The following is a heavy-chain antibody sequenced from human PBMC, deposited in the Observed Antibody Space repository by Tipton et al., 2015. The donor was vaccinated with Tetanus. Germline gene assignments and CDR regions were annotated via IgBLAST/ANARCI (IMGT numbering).Heavy chain of an antibody. CDR2: IYYSGST. J-gene: IGHJ6*03. CDR3: ARLTCSSPSCYYYYYYYVDV. Sequence: TLSLTCSVSGDSIRSEDYYWGWIRQSPGKGLEWLGYIYYSGSTYSNPSLKSRVSISLDASKNQFSLSLNSVTAADSATYYCARLTCSSPSCYYYYYYYVDVWGTGTAVAVSS. CDR1: GDSIRSEDYY. D-gene: IGHD2-2*01. V-gene: IGHV4-30-4*01.